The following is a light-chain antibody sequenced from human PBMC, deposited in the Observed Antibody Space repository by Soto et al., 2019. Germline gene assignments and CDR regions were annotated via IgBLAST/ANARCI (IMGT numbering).Light chain of an antibody. CDR2: EVV. Sequence: SALTQPPSASGSPGQSVTISCTGASSDVGLYNYVSWYQQHPGKAPKLMIYEVVKRPSGVPDRFSGSKSGNTASLTVSGLQAEDEADYYCSSYTGRNSLFGGGTKLTVL. V-gene: IGLV2-8*01. J-gene: IGLJ2*01. CDR1: SSDVGLYNY. CDR3: SSYTGRNSL.